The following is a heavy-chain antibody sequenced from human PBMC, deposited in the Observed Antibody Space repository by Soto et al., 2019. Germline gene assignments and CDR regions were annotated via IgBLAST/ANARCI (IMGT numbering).Heavy chain of an antibody. D-gene: IGHD3-22*01. V-gene: IGHV4-39*01. CDR1: GGSITSSSSY. CDR3: ARLWGYDSRAQDYYYYHGMDV. Sequence: PSETLSLTCAVSGGSITSSSSYWGWIRQPPGKGLEWIGSIYYSGNTYFSPSLHGRVTMSVDTSKNQFSLRLSSVTAADTAVYYCARLWGYDSRAQDYYYYHGMDVWGQGTTVTVSS. CDR2: IYYSGNT. J-gene: IGHJ6*02.